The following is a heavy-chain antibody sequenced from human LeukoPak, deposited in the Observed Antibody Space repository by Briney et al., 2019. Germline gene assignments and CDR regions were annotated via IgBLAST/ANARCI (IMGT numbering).Heavy chain of an antibody. D-gene: IGHD6-6*01. J-gene: IGHJ6*03. CDR1: GGSVSNSTYY. V-gene: IGHV4-39*07. CDR2: IYYSGST. Sequence: KPSETLSLTCTVSGGSVSNSTYYWGWIRQPPGKGLEWIGSIYYSGSTYYNPSLKSRVTISVDTSKNQFSLKLSSVTAADTAVYYCARGLKYSNSYGYYYYMDVWGKGTTVTVSS. CDR3: ARGLKYSNSYGYYYYMDV.